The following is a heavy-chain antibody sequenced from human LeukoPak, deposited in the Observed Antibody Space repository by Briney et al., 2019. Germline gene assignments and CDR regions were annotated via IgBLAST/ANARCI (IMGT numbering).Heavy chain of an antibody. J-gene: IGHJ3*02. CDR1: GGTISSDY. CDR3: VRGRGYYDAFDT. V-gene: IGHV4-59*12. Sequence: SETLSLTCTVSGGTISSDYWSWIRQPPGKGLEWIGYIYYSGETNYNPPRKSRVTISVDTSKKQFSLRLTSVAAADTAVYYCVRGRGYYDAFDTWGQGTMVTVSS. CDR2: IYYSGET. D-gene: IGHD3-22*01.